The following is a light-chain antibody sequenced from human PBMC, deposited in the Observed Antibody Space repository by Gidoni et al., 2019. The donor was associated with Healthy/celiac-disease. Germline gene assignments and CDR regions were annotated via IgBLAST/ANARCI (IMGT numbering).Light chain of an antibody. J-gene: IGLJ2*01. V-gene: IGLV3-1*01. CDR3: QAWDSSTVV. CDR1: KLGDKY. CDR2: QDS. Sequence: SYGLTQPPSVSVSPGQTASITCSGDKLGDKYACWYQQKPGQSPVLVIYQDSKRPSGIPERFSGSNSGNTATLTISGTQAMDEADYYCQAWDSSTVVFGGGTKL.